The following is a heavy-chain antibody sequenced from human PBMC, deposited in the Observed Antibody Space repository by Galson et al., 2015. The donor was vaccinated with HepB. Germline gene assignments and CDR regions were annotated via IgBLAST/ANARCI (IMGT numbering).Heavy chain of an antibody. J-gene: IGHJ5*02. CDR2: IKQDGSEK. V-gene: IGHV3-7*01. D-gene: IGHD3-3*01. Sequence: LRLSCAASGFTFSSYWMSWVRQAPGKGLEWVANIKQDGSEKYYVDSVKGRFTISRDNAKNSLYLQMNSLRAEDTAVYYCARGTNYDFWSAPEPWFDPWGQGTLVTVSS. CDR1: GFTFSSYW. CDR3: ARGTNYDFWSAPEPWFDP.